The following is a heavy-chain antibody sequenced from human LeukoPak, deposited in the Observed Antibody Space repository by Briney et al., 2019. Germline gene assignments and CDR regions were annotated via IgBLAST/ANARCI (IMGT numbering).Heavy chain of an antibody. CDR3: AKAPDSSGFPSYFGS. Sequence: AGGSLRLSCAVSGFTFSTFAMNWVRQAPGKGLEWVSSLSDSAVSSYYADSVKGRFTISRDNSKNTLYLQMNSLRAEDTATYYCAKAPDSSGFPSYFGSWGQGTLVAVSS. J-gene: IGHJ4*02. D-gene: IGHD3-22*01. CDR2: LSDSAVSS. CDR1: GFTFSTFA. V-gene: IGHV3-23*01.